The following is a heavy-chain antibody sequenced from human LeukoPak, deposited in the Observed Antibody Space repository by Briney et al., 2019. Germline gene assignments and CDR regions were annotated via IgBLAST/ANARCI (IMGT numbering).Heavy chain of an antibody. Sequence: PGGSLRLSCAASGFTFSSYAMSWVRQAPGKGLEWVSAISGSGGSTYYADSVKGRFTISRDNSKNTLYLQMNSLRAEDTAVYYCARYYAPSGGAGFDLWGRGTLVTVSS. CDR3: ARYYAPSGGAGFDL. V-gene: IGHV3-23*01. CDR1: GFTFSSYA. CDR2: ISGSGGST. J-gene: IGHJ2*01. D-gene: IGHD1-26*01.